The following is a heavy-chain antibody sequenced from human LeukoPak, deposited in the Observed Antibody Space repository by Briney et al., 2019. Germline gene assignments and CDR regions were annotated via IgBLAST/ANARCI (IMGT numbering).Heavy chain of an antibody. J-gene: IGHJ5*02. CDR2: IYYSGST. CDR1: GGSISSYY. D-gene: IGHD3-10*01. Sequence: SETLSLTCTVSGGSISSYYWSWMRHPPGKGLEWIGYIYYSGSTNYNPSLKSRVTISVDTSKNQFSLKRSSVTAADTGAKFCARYRGRGSPPIDPWGQGTLVTVSS. V-gene: IGHV4-59*01. CDR3: ARYRGRGSPPIDP.